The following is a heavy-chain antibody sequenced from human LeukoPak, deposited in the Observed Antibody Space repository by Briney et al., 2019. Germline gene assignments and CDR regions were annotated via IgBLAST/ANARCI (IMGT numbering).Heavy chain of an antibody. V-gene: IGHV1-2*02. CDR1: GYTFTSYG. CDR2: INPNSGGT. CDR3: VSYYHGSGSYYNDAFDV. D-gene: IGHD3-10*01. Sequence: ASVKVSCKASGYTFTSYGISWVRQAPGQGLEWMGWINPNSGGTVYAQKFKGRVTMTRDTSISTAYMELSGLRPDDTAIYYCVSYYHGSGSYYNDAFDVWGQGTMVTVSS. J-gene: IGHJ3*01.